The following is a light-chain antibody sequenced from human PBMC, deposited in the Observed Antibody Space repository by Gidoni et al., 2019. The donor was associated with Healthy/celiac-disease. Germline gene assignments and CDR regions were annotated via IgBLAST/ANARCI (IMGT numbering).Light chain of an antibody. CDR3: QQYNNWPPRT. CDR2: GAS. Sequence: DTVMTQSPATLSVSPGERATLSCRASQSVSSNLAWYQQKPGQAPRLLIYGASTRATGIPARFSGSGSGTEFTLTISSLQSEDFAVYYCQQYNNWPPRTFGQGTKVEIK. V-gene: IGKV3-15*01. CDR1: QSVSSN. J-gene: IGKJ1*01.